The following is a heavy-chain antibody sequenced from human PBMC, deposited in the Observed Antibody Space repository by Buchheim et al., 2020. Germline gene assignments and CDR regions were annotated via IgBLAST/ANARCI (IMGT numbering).Heavy chain of an antibody. V-gene: IGHV3-48*03. D-gene: IGHD3-22*01. CDR1: GFTFSSYE. CDR3: ASNSGYNYYYYGMDV. J-gene: IGHJ6*02. Sequence: EVQLVESGGGLVQPGGSLRLSCAASGFTFSSYEMNWVRQAPGKGLEWVSYISSSGSTLYYADSVKGRFTISSDNAKNSLYLQMNSLRAEDTAVYYCASNSGYNYYYYGMDVWGQGTT. CDR2: ISSSGSTL.